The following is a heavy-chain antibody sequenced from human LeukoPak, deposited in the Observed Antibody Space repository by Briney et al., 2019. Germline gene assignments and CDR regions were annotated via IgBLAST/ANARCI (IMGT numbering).Heavy chain of an antibody. CDR3: ARAVYYDSSGSYYTDAFDI. CDR1: GGSITTGSYY. V-gene: IGHV4-39*07. D-gene: IGHD3-22*01. J-gene: IGHJ3*02. Sequence: SETLSLTCTVSGGSITTGSYYWGWIRQPPGKGLEWIGSIYHSGSTYYNPSLKSRVTISVDTSKNQFSLKLSSVTAADTAVYYCARAVYYDSSGSYYTDAFDIWGQGTMVTVSS. CDR2: IYHSGST.